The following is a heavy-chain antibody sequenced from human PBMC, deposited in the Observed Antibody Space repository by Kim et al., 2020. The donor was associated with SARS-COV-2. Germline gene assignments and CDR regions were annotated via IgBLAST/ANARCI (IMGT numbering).Heavy chain of an antibody. V-gene: IGHV4-31*03. D-gene: IGHD3-10*01. Sequence: SETLSLTCTVSGGSISSGGYYWSWIRQHPGKGLEWIGYIYYSGSTYYNPSLKSRVTISVDTSKNQFSLKLSSVTAADTAVYYCARGITMVRGVITRYYYGMDVWGQGTTVTVSS. J-gene: IGHJ6*02. CDR2: IYYSGST. CDR3: ARGITMVRGVITRYYYGMDV. CDR1: GGSISSGGYY.